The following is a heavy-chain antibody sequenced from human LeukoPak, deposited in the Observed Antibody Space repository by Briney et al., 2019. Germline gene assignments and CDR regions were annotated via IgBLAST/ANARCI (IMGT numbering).Heavy chain of an antibody. Sequence: ASVKVSCKASGYTFTSYGISWVRQAPGQGLEWMGGIIPIFGTANYAQKFQGRVTITADESTSTAYMELSSLRSEDTAVYYCARGGPIGDFWSGSRDLFDYWGQGTLVTVSS. V-gene: IGHV1-69*13. D-gene: IGHD3-3*01. CDR2: IIPIFGTA. CDR1: GYTFTSYG. J-gene: IGHJ4*02. CDR3: ARGGPIGDFWSGSRDLFDY.